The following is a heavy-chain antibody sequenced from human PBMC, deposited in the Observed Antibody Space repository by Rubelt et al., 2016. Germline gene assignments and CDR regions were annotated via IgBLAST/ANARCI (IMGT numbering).Heavy chain of an antibody. CDR1: GGTFSSYA. V-gene: IGHV1-69*04. CDR3: ARDGYNDIWGFFDY. Sequence: QVQLVQSGAEVKKPGSSVKVSCKASGGTFSSYAISWVRQAPGQGIEWMGRSIPILGIANYAQKFQGRVTITADKATSTAYMELSSLRSEDTAVYYCARDGYNDIWGFFDYWGQGTLVTVSS. J-gene: IGHJ4*02. CDR2: SIPILGIA. D-gene: IGHD5-24*01.